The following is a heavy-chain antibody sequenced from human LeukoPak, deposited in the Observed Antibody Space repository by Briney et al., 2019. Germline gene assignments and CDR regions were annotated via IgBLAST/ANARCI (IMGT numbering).Heavy chain of an antibody. D-gene: IGHD2-8*02. CDR3: ARGWWYFYMEI. J-gene: IGHJ6*03. CDR1: GGSLSSYY. Sequence: SETLSLTCTDSGGSLSSYYRTWIRQSPGKGLEWIGYMYHSRTTNHNPSLSSRVTMSIDTSKNQFSLNLTSVTAADTAVYYCARGWWYFYMEIWATGTMVTVSS. CDR2: MYHSRTT. V-gene: IGHV4-59*01.